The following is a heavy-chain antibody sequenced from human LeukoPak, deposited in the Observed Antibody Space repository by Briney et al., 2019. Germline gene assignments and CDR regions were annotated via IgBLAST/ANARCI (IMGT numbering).Heavy chain of an antibody. J-gene: IGHJ5*02. CDR3: ARDSYNWNVDAFDP. CDR1: GGSISSSSYY. V-gene: IGHV4-39*02. D-gene: IGHD1-20*01. Sequence: SETLSLTCIVSGGSISSSSYYWGWIRQPPGKGLEWIGSIHYSGSTYYNPSLKSRVTISVDTPKNQVSLKLTSVTAADAAVYYCARDSYNWNVDAFDPWGQGTLVTVSS. CDR2: IHYSGST.